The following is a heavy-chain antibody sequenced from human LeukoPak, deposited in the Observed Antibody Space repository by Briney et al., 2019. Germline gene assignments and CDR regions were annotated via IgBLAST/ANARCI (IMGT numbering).Heavy chain of an antibody. Sequence: GGSLRLSCEASGFTFSSYSMSWIRQAPGKGLEWVSYISSSGSTIYYADSVKGRFTISRDNAKNSLYLQMNSLRAEDTAVYYCARDRRDYYGSGSYAFDIWGQGTMVTVSS. V-gene: IGHV3-48*04. CDR2: ISSSGSTI. CDR3: ARDRRDYYGSGSYAFDI. CDR1: GFTFSSYS. D-gene: IGHD3-10*01. J-gene: IGHJ3*02.